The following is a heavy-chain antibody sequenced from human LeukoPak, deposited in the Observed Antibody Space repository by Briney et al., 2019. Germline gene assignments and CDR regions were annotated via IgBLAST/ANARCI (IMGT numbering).Heavy chain of an antibody. CDR2: ISSGGNT. CDR3: VNPNSPCCPH. CDR1: GFTFSSYA. D-gene: IGHD2-15*01. V-gene: IGHV3-23*01. J-gene: IGHJ4*02. Sequence: GGSLRLSCAVSGFTFSSYAMSWVRQAPGKGLEWVSAISSGGNTYYADSVKGRFTISRDNSKNTLYLQMNGLRAEDTAVYHCVNPNSPCCPHWGQGTLVTVSS.